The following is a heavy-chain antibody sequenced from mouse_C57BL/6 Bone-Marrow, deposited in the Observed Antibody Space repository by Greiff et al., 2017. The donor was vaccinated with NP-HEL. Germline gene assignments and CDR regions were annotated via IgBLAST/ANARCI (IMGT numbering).Heavy chain of an antibody. CDR2: ISSGGSYT. J-gene: IGHJ2*01. CDR3: ARRVMVTTYFDY. D-gene: IGHD2-2*01. Sequence: EVMLVESGGDLVKPGGSLKLSCAASGFTFSSYGMSWVRQTPDKRLEWVATISSGGSYTYYPDSVKGRFTISRDNAKNTLYLQMSSLKSEDTAMYYCARRVMVTTYFDYWGQGTTLTVSS. V-gene: IGHV5-6*02. CDR1: GFTFSSYG.